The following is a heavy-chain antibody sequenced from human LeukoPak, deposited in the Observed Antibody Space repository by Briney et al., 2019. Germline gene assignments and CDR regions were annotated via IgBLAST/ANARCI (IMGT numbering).Heavy chain of an antibody. V-gene: IGHV1-3*01. D-gene: IGHD6-19*01. J-gene: IGHJ4*02. CDR2: INAGNGNT. CDR3: AREYSSGWSFDY. Sequence: ASVKVSCKASGYTFTNHAMHWVRQAPGQRLEWIGWINAGNGNTKYSQKFQDRVTVTRDTSASTAYMELSSLRSEDSAVYYCAREYSSGWSFDYWGQGTLDTVSS. CDR1: GYTFTNHA.